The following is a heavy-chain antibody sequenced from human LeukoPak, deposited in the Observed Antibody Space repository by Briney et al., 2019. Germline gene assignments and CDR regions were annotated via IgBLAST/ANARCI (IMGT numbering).Heavy chain of an antibody. CDR3: AASDGEQQLAL. Sequence: GGSLTLSCAASGFSFRGYTMHWVRQVPGKSLEWVSLISWNGVSTYYGDSVKGRFTISRDDSKNSLFLQMNSLRSEDSALYYCAASDGEQQLALWVQGTLVTVSS. D-gene: IGHD6-13*01. CDR1: GFSFRGYT. J-gene: IGHJ4*02. CDR2: ISWNGVST. V-gene: IGHV3-43*01.